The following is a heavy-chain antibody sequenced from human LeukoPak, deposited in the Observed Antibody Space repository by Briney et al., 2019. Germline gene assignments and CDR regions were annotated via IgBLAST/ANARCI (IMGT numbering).Heavy chain of an antibody. J-gene: IGHJ4*02. CDR2: IYTSGST. CDR3: ASTYGSGSYYFDY. D-gene: IGHD3-10*01. CDR1: GGSISSGSYY. V-gene: IGHV4-61*02. Sequence: SQTLSLTCTVSGGSISSGSYYWSWIRQPAGKGLEWIGRIYTSGSTNYNPSLKSRVTISVDTSKNQFSLKLSSVTAADTAVYYCASTYGSGSYYFDYWGQGTLVTVSS.